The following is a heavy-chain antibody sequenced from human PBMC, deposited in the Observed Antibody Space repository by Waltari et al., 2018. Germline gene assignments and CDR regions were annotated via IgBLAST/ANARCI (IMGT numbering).Heavy chain of an antibody. CDR2: AFFDGIKT. V-gene: IGHV3-30*18. CDR3: AKDAFGNTYLDH. CDR1: GFSLSNFG. J-gene: IGHJ5*02. D-gene: IGHD3-10*01. Sequence: QVQLVESGGGVVQPGMSLRLSCAASGFSLSNFGMHWVRQAPGKGLGWVALAFFDGIKTDYADSVRGRFTISRDNSKNTLYLDINNLRVDDTGIYYCAKDAFGNTYLDHWGQGTVVTGSS.